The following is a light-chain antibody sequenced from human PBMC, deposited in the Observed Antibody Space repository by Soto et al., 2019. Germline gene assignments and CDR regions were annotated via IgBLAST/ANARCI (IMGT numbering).Light chain of an antibody. CDR2: DVS. Sequence: QSALTQPASVSGSPGQSITISCTGTSSDVGGYKYVTWYQQYPGKAPKLMIFDVSNRPSGVSDRLSGSKSGNTASLTISGLQAEDEAEYYCTSYTNTNTWVFGGGTKLTVL. J-gene: IGLJ3*02. CDR3: TSYTNTNTWV. V-gene: IGLV2-14*01. CDR1: SSDVGGYKY.